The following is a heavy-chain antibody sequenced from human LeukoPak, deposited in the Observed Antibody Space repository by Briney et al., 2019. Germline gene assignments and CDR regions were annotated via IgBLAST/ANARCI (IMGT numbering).Heavy chain of an antibody. Sequence: GGSLRLSCAASGFTFSSYWMSWVRQAPGKGLEWVANIKQDGSEKYYVDSVKGRFTISRDNAKNSLYLQMNSLRAEDTAVYYCARDSWVVVPAAIQVVFDYWGQGTLVTVSS. J-gene: IGHJ4*02. V-gene: IGHV3-7*01. D-gene: IGHD2-2*02. CDR2: IKQDGSEK. CDR1: GFTFSSYW. CDR3: ARDSWVVVPAAIQVVFDY.